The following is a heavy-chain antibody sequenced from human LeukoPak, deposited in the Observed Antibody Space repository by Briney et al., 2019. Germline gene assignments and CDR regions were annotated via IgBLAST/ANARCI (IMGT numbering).Heavy chain of an antibody. CDR3: ARSYDSRGYYYYGMDV. J-gene: IGHJ6*02. Sequence: SETLSLTCIVSGGSISSYYGSWIRQPPGKGLEWIGYIYYSGSTHYNPSLKSRVTISVDTSKNQFSLKLNSVTAADTAVYYCARSYDSRGYYYYGMDVWGQGTTVTVSS. CDR2: IYYSGST. V-gene: IGHV4-59*01. D-gene: IGHD3-22*01. CDR1: GGSISSYY.